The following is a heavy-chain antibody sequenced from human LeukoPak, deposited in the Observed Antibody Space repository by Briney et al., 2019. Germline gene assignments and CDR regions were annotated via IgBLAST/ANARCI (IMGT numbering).Heavy chain of an antibody. J-gene: IGHJ5*02. V-gene: IGHV4-39*07. CDR3: ARGEHYYDSSGYYPLDP. CDR1: GGSISSSSYY. D-gene: IGHD3-22*01. Sequence: PSETLSLTCTVSGGSISSSSYYWGWIRQPPGKGLEWIGSMYYSGSTYYNPSLKSRVTISVDTSKNQFSLKLSSVTAADTAVYYCARGEHYYDSSGYYPLDPWGQGTLVTVSS. CDR2: MYYSGST.